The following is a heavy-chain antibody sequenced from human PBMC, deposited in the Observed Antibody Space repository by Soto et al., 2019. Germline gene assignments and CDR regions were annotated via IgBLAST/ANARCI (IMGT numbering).Heavy chain of an antibody. CDR1: GFTFSSYG. V-gene: IGHV3-30*18. J-gene: IGHJ5*02. CDR2: ISYDGNNK. D-gene: IGHD2-2*01. CDR3: AKDPHRDQLLSRLGFDP. Sequence: QVQLVESGGGVVQPGSSLRLSCAASGFTFSSYGMHWVRQAPGKGLEWVAVISYDGNNKYYADSVKGRFTISRDNSKNTLYLQMNSLRGEDTAVYYCAKDPHRDQLLSRLGFDPWGQGTLVTVSS.